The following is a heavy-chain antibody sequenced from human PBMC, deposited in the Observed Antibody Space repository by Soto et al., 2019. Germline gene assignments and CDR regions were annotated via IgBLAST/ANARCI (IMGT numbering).Heavy chain of an antibody. D-gene: IGHD6-19*01. Sequence: QVQLQESGPGLVKPSETLSLTCTVSGGSISSYYWSWIRQPPGKGLEWIGYIYYSGSTNYNPSLKSRVTISVDTSKNQFSLKLSSVTAADTAVYYCARQVGGWAPWYFDYWVQGTLVTVSS. CDR3: ARQVGGWAPWYFDY. J-gene: IGHJ4*02. V-gene: IGHV4-59*08. CDR2: IYYSGST. CDR1: GGSISSYY.